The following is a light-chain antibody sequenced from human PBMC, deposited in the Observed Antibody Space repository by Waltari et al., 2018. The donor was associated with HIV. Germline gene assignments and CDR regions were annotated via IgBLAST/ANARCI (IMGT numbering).Light chain of an antibody. J-gene: IGKJ1*01. Sequence: AIRLTQSPSSFSASTGDSVTITCRASQNMGNSLDWYQHQQGSAPRLLIYGSSTLQKAVASRCSGSASGTNCTLTISCLQSEDFATCPCRQDHRYPRTFGQGTRVEMK. V-gene: IGKV1-8*01. CDR1: QNMGNS. CDR3: RQDHRYPRT. CDR2: GSS.